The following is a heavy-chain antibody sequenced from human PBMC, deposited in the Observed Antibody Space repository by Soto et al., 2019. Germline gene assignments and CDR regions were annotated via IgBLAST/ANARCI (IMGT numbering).Heavy chain of an antibody. Sequence: TLSLICTFICFSIGSVLYYWTWIHQHQRKVQEWIGYSYYSGSTYYTPSLKSRVTISVDTSKNQFSLKLSSVTAADTAVYYCAREGDSSGYSPIDYWGQGTLVSVS. CDR2: SYYSGST. V-gene: IGHV4-31*03. J-gene: IGHJ4*02. CDR3: AREGDSSGYSPIDY. D-gene: IGHD3-22*01. CDR1: CFSIGSVLYY.